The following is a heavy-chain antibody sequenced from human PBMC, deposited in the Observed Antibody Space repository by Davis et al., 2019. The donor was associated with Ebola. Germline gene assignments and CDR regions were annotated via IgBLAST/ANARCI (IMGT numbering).Heavy chain of an antibody. Sequence: PSETLSLTCTVSGGSISSYYWSWIRQPPGKGLEWIGYIYYSGSTNYNPSLKSRVTISVDTSKNQFSLKLSSVTAADTAVYYCARAGSGTGAYYYGMDVWGQGTTVTVSS. CDR2: IYYSGST. J-gene: IGHJ6*02. V-gene: IGHV4-59*01. CDR1: GGSISSYY. CDR3: ARAGSGTGAYYYGMDV. D-gene: IGHD3/OR15-3a*01.